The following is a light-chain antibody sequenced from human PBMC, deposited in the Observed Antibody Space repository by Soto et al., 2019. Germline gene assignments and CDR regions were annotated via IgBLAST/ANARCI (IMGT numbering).Light chain of an antibody. V-gene: IGKV1-33*01. CDR3: QQFYDLPIT. Sequence: DIQMTKSPSTLSASVGARVTTTCRASQTISTWLAWYQQQPGKAPKVLIYDASKLQTGVPSRFSGRGSGKDFTFTISSLQPDDSGTYYCQQFYDLPITFGQGTRLEIK. J-gene: IGKJ5*01. CDR1: QTISTW. CDR2: DAS.